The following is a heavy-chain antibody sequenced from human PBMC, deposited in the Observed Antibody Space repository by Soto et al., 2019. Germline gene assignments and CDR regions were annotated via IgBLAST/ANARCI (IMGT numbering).Heavy chain of an antibody. CDR1: GFTFSTYW. J-gene: IGHJ6*02. Sequence: EVQLLGSGGGLVQPGGSLRLSCVASGFTFSTYWMNWVRQAPGMGLEWVANINQDGSEKYYVDSVRGRFTISRDNAKNSLYLEMKTLTVEDTALYYCARGAVGYGMDVWGRGTTVTVSS. V-gene: IGHV3-7*01. CDR3: ARGAVGYGMDV. CDR2: INQDGSEK.